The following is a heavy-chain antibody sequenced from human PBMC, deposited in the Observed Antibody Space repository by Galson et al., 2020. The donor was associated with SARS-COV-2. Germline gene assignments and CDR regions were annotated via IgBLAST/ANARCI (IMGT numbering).Heavy chain of an antibody. V-gene: IGHV1-46*01. J-gene: IGHJ3*02. CDR3: ARGLDSTAGYYSDAFDI. Sequence: ASVKVSSKASGYTFTRFYIHWVRQAPGQGLEWMGRLNPGGGSTIYAQKVQDRVTLTRDTSTSTVYMELSRLRSADTAVYYCARGLDSTAGYYSDAFDIWGHGTRVTVSS. CDR1: GYTFTRFY. D-gene: IGHD1-26*01. CDR2: LNPGGGST.